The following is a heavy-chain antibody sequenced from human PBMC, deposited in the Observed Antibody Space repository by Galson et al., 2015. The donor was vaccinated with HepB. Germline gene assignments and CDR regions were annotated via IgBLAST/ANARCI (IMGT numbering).Heavy chain of an antibody. V-gene: IGHV3-53*01. Sequence: SLRLSCAASGFTVSSNYMSWVRQAPGKGLEWVSVIYSGGSTYYADSVKGRFTISRDNSKNTLYLQMNSLRAEDTAVYYCARDLGRKYCGGDCYLGAFDIWGQGTMVTVSS. D-gene: IGHD2-21*01. CDR3: ARDLGRKYCGGDCYLGAFDI. CDR1: GFTVSSNY. CDR2: IYSGGST. J-gene: IGHJ3*02.